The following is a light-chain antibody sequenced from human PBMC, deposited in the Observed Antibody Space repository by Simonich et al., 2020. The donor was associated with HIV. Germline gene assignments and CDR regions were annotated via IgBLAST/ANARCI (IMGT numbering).Light chain of an antibody. Sequence: QSALTQPASVSGSPGQSITISCTGTSSDVGGYNYVSWYQQHPGKAPKLMIYEVSKRPSGVPDRVSGSKSGNTASLTVSGLQAEDEAGYFCCSYAGSRNFWIFGGGTKLTVL. J-gene: IGLJ3*02. CDR1: SSDVGGYNY. CDR2: EVS. V-gene: IGLV2-8*01. CDR3: CSYAGSRNFWI.